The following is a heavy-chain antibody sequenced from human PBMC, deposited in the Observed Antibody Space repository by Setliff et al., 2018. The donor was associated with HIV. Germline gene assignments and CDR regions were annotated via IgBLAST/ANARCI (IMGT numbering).Heavy chain of an antibody. J-gene: IGHJ4*02. CDR2: INAGTGNT. CDR1: GYTFTSYA. Sequence: GASVKVSCKASGYTFTSYAMHWVRQAPGQRLEWMGWINAGTGNTKYSQNFQGRVTFSRDTSASTAYMELSSLRSEDTAVYYCAKEGDRYGLDLDYWGQGTLVTVSS. CDR3: AKEGDRYGLDLDY. D-gene: IGHD5-18*01. V-gene: IGHV1-3*01.